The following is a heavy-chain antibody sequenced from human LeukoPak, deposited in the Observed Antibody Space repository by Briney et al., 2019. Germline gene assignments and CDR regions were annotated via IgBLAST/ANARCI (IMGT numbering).Heavy chain of an antibody. Sequence: PGGSLRLSCAASGFTLSSYEMNWVRQAPGKGLEWVAYISSVGSTIYYADSVKGRFTISRDSSENTLFLQMNRLRPEDAAVYYCAKAPVTTCRGAYCYPFDYWGQGTLVTVSS. J-gene: IGHJ4*02. V-gene: IGHV3-48*03. D-gene: IGHD2-21*01. CDR3: AKAPVTTCRGAYCYPFDY. CDR1: GFTLSSYE. CDR2: ISSVGSTI.